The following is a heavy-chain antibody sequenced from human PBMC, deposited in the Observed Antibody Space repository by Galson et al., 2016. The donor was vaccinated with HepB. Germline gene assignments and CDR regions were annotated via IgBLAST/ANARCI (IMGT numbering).Heavy chain of an antibody. D-gene: IGHD3-9*01. J-gene: IGHJ4*02. CDR1: GFTFRSCG. CDR3: AAYDTGHFDY. CDR2: IWYDGSNK. V-gene: IGHV3-33*01. Sequence: SLRLSCAASGFTFRSCGMHWVRQAPGKGLEWVAVIWYDGSNKYYGDSVKGRFTISRDNSKNTLYLQMNSLGPEDTAVYYCAAYDTGHFDYWGQGTVVTVSS.